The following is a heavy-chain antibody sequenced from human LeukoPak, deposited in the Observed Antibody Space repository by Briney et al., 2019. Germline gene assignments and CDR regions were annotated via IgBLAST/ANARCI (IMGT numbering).Heavy chain of an antibody. CDR3: RRHVSNGWDYYYGLDV. D-gene: IGHD6-25*01. CDR1: GGSISSDGVY. V-gene: IGHV4-39*01. CDR2: IFHSGGT. Sequence: SETLSLTCTVSGGSISSDGVYWGWVRQPPGKGLEWIGSIFHSGGTYYNPSLKSRVSIPVDTSKNQFSLKLNSVTAADTAVYYCRRHVSNGWDYYYGLDVWGQGTTVTVSS. J-gene: IGHJ6*02.